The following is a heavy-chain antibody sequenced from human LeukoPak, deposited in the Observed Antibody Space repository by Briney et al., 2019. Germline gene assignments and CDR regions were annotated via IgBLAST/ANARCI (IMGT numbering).Heavy chain of an antibody. V-gene: IGHV3-48*04. J-gene: IGHJ4*02. Sequence: PGGSLRLSCAASGFTFSSYAMSWVRQAPGKGLEWVSYISSSGSTIYYADSVKGRFTISRDNAKNSLYLQMNSLRAEDTAVYYCARAGYSYGQDYFDYWGQGTLVTVSS. CDR1: GFTFSSYA. D-gene: IGHD5-18*01. CDR3: ARAGYSYGQDYFDY. CDR2: ISSSGSTI.